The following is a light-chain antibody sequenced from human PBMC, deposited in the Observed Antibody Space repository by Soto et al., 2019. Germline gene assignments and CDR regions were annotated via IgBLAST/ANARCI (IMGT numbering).Light chain of an antibody. V-gene: IGKV1-39*01. J-gene: IGKJ1*01. CDR3: QQSYSTPLWT. CDR2: AAS. CDR1: QSISSY. Sequence: DTQMTQSPSTLSASVGDRVTITFRASQSISSYLNWYQQKPGKAPKLLIYAASSLQSGVPSRFSGSGSGTDFTLTISSMQPEDFATYYCQQSYSTPLWTFGQGTKVDIK.